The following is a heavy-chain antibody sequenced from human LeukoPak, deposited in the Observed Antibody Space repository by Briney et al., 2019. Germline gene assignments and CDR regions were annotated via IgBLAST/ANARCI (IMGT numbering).Heavy chain of an antibody. V-gene: IGHV4-31*03. CDR3: ARVPPLGSYDYDAFDI. CDR1: GGSISSGGYY. J-gene: IGHJ3*02. Sequence: SQTLSLTCTVSGGSISSGGYYWSWIRQHPGKGLEWIGYIYYSGSTYYNPPLKSRVTISVDTSKNQFSLKLSSVTAADTAVYYCARVPPLGSYDYDAFDIWGQGTMVTVSS. CDR2: IYYSGST. D-gene: IGHD3-16*01.